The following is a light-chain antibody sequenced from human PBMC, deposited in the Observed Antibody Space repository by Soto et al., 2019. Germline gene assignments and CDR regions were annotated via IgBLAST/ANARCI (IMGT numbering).Light chain of an antibody. CDR1: NIGSKS. CDR2: YDS. Sequence: SYELTQPPSVSVAPGKTARITCGGNNIGSKSVHWYQQKPGQAPVLVIYYDSDRPSGIPERFSGSNSGNTATLTISRVEAGDEADYYCQVWDSSSDHPIKVFGTGTKVTVL. V-gene: IGLV3-21*04. J-gene: IGLJ1*01. CDR3: QVWDSSSDHPIKV.